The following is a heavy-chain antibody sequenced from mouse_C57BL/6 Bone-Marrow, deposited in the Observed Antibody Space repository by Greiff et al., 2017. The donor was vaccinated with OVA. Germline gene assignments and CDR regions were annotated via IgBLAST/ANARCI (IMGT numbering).Heavy chain of an antibody. D-gene: IGHD1-1*01. Sequence: VQLHQSGAELVKPGASVKLSCTASGFTFKDYYMHWVKQRPEQGLEWIGRIDPEDGETKYAPKFQGKTTITADTSSNTAYLQRSSLTSEDTADYYCASTVVATHYFDYWGQGTTLTVSS. CDR2: IDPEDGET. J-gene: IGHJ2*01. V-gene: IGHV14-2*01. CDR1: GFTFKDYY. CDR3: ASTVVATHYFDY.